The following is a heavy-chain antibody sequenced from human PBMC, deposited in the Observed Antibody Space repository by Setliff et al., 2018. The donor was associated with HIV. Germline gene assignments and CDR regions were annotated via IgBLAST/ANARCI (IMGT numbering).Heavy chain of an antibody. V-gene: IGHV3-7*03. J-gene: IGHJ4*02. CDR1: GFTFSSYW. CDR3: ATDGSAFDR. CDR2: IKQDGSEK. Sequence: GGSLRLSCAASGFTFSSYWMSWVRQAPGKGLEWVASIKQDGSEKYYMDSVRGRFIISRDNAKKSVYLQMSSLRAEDTAVYYCATDGSAFDRWGQGTLVTVSS. D-gene: IGHD3-10*01.